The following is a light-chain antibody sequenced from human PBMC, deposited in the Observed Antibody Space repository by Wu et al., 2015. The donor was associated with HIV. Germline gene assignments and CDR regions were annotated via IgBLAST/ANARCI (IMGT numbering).Light chain of an antibody. CDR2: AAS. CDR3: QQLNSPIT. V-gene: IGKV1-27*01. CDR1: QGISNF. Sequence: DIQMTQSPSSLSASVGDRVTITCRASQGISNFLAWYQQKPGKPPKVLIYAASTLQSGVPSRFSGSGSGTDFTLTISSLQPEDVATYYCQQLNSPITFGQGTRLEIK. J-gene: IGKJ5*01.